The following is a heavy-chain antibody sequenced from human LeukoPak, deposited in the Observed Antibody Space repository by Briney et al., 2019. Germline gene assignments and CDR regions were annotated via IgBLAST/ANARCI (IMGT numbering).Heavy chain of an antibody. CDR1: GGSFSGYY. CDR3: ARGGGLRLGELSFSPFPDY. D-gene: IGHD3-16*02. V-gene: IGHV4-34*01. Sequence: SETLSLTCAVYGGSFSGYYWSWIRQPPGKGLEWIGEINHSGSTNYNPSLKSRVTISVDTSKNQFSLKLSSVTAADTAVYYCARGGGLRLGELSFSPFPDYWGQGTLVTVSS. J-gene: IGHJ4*02. CDR2: INHSGST.